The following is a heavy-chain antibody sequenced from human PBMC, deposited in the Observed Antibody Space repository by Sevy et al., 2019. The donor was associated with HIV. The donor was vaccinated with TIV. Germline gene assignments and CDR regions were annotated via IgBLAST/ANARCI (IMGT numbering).Heavy chain of an antibody. D-gene: IGHD3-22*01. Sequence: GGSLRLSCAASGFTLNSYWMSWVRQAPGKGLEWVANIKQDGSVKYYVDSVKGRFTISRDNARNLVYLQMSSLTAEDTALYYCARGDCRDDRCLAFDYWGQGTLVTVSS. CDR3: ARGDCRDDRCLAFDY. CDR2: IKQDGSVK. V-gene: IGHV3-7*04. CDR1: GFTLNSYW. J-gene: IGHJ4*02.